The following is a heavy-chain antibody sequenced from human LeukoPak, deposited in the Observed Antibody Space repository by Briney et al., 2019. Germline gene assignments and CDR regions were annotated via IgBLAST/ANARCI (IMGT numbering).Heavy chain of an antibody. CDR2: IYYSGST. D-gene: IGHD6-13*01. CDR1: GGSISSYY. V-gene: IGHV4-59*01. Sequence: PSETLSLTCSVSGGSISSYYWSWIRQPPGKGLEWIGYIYYSGSTNYNPSLKSRVTISVDTSKNQFSLRLSSVTAADTAVYYCARVTGYMTEDYFDYWGQGTLITVSS. J-gene: IGHJ4*02. CDR3: ARVTGYMTEDYFDY.